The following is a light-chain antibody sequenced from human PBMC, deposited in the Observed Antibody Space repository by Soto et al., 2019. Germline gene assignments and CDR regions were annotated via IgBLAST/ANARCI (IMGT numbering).Light chain of an antibody. CDR3: LQTTHSLYS. CDR1: QSLVHSDGVTY. V-gene: IGKV2-30*02. CDR2: KVS. Sequence: VVMTQSPLSLTVSLGQPASISCRSSQSLVHSDGVTYMNWFHQRPGQSPRRLIYKVSNRDSGVPDRFSGSGSGTYFTLRISRVEADDVGVYYCLQTTHSLYSFGQGTKVDIK. J-gene: IGKJ2*01.